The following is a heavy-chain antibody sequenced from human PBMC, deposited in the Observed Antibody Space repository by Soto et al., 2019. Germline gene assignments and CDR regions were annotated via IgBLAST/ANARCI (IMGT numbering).Heavy chain of an antibody. CDR1: GGSFSGYY. V-gene: IGHV4-34*01. CDR3: ARGRTGMDV. J-gene: IGHJ6*02. Sequence: PSETLSLTCAVYGGSFSGYYWSWIRQPPGKGLEWIGEINHGGRTSYSPSLKSRLTISVDTSKNQFSLKLTSVTAADTAVYYCARGRTGMDVWGQGTTVTVSS. CDR2: INHGGRT.